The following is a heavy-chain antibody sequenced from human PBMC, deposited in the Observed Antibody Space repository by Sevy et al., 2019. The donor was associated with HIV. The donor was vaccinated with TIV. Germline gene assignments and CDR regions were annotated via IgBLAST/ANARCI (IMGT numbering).Heavy chain of an antibody. CDR3: ARDRSAGFHDAFDI. CDR2: ISYDGSNK. Sequence: GALRLSCAASGFTFSSYAMHWVRQAPGKGLEWVAVISYDGSNKYYADSVKGRFTISRDNSKNTLYLQMNGLRADDTAVYYCARDRSAGFHDAFDIWGQGKMVTV. CDR1: GFTFSSYA. V-gene: IGHV3-30-3*01. J-gene: IGHJ3*02.